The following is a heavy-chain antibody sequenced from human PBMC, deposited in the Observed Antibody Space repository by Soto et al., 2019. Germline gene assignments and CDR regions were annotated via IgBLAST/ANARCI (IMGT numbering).Heavy chain of an antibody. V-gene: IGHV3-9*01. CDR3: AKDIFYVTTVTTFVPYYSDY. CDR2: ISWNSGSI. CDR1: GFTFDDYA. Sequence: EVQLVESGGGLVQPGRSLRLSCAASGFTFDDYAMHWVRQAPGKGLERVSGISWNSGSIGYADSVKRRFTISRDNAKNSLYLQMNSLRAEDTALYYCAKDIFYVTTVTTFVPYYSDYWGRGTLVTVSS. J-gene: IGHJ4*02. D-gene: IGHD4-17*01.